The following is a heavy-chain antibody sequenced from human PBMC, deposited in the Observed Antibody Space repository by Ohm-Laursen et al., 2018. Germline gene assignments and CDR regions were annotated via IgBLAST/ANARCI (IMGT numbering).Heavy chain of an antibody. J-gene: IGHJ4*02. Sequence: GSSVKVSCKASGYTFTGYYMHWVRQAPGQGLEWMGWINPNSGGTNYAQKFQGRVTMTRDTSISTAYMELSRLRSDDTAVYYCARAQNIVVVPSGYWGQGTLVTVSS. D-gene: IGHD2-2*01. V-gene: IGHV1-2*02. CDR1: GYTFTGYY. CDR2: INPNSGGT. CDR3: ARAQNIVVVPSGY.